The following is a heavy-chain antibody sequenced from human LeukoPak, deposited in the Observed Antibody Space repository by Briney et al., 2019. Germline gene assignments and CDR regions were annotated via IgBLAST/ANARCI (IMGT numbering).Heavy chain of an antibody. Sequence: SETLSLTCTVSGGSISSSNYYWGWIRQPPGKGLEWIGSIYYSGSTYYNPSLKSRVTISVDTSKNQFSLKLRSVTAADTAVYYCARLGSTLVYYYYMDVWGKGTTVTVSS. J-gene: IGHJ6*03. V-gene: IGHV4-39*01. CDR2: IYYSGST. D-gene: IGHD5/OR15-5a*01. CDR3: ARLGSTLVYYYYMDV. CDR1: GGSISSSNYY.